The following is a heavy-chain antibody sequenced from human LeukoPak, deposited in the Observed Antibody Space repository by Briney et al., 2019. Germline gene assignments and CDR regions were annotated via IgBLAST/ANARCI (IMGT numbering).Heavy chain of an antibody. CDR2: IYSGGST. D-gene: IGHD5-18*01. CDR1: GFTVSSNY. J-gene: IGHJ4*02. Sequence: GGSLRLSCAASGFTVSSNYMSWVRQAPGKGLEWVSVIYSGGSTYYADSVKGRFTISRDNSKNTLYLQMNCLRAEDTAVYYCARDGARRGYSYASWGQGTLVTVSS. CDR3: ARDGARRGYSYAS. V-gene: IGHV3-66*02.